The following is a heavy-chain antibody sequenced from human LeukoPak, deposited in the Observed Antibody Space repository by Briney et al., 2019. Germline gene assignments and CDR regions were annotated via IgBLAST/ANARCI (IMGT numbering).Heavy chain of an antibody. V-gene: IGHV4-39*01. CDR2: IYYSGYT. J-gene: IGHJ4*02. D-gene: IGHD5-24*01. CDR3: TRFYDKYGYYYFDY. CDR1: GGSISTSPYY. Sequence: SETLSLTCTVSGGSISTSPYYWGWLRQPPGKGLEWIGNIYYSGYTYYNPSLKSRVTMSVDTSKSQFSLKLASVTAADTAIYYCTRFYDKYGYYYFDYWGQGTLVTVPS.